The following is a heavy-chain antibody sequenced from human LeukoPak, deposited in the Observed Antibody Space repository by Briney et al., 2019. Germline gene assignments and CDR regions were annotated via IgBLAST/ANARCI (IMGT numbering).Heavy chain of an antibody. CDR2: IYPGDYDT. D-gene: IGHD2-2*01. Sequence: GESLKISCRGSGYSFTTYWIGWVRQMPGKGLEWMGIIYPGDYDTRYSPAIQGQVTMSADKSINTAYLQGSNLKASDTDMYFCARRQGCSSTSCPPDSWGQGTLVSVSS. V-gene: IGHV5-51*01. CDR3: ARRQGCSSTSCPPDS. J-gene: IGHJ4*02. CDR1: GYSFTTYW.